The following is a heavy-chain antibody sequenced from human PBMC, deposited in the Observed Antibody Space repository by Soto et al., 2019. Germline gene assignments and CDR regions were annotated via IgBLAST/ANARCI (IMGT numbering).Heavy chain of an antibody. D-gene: IGHD3-3*01. CDR2: LSGSGVST. V-gene: IGHV3-23*01. Sequence: PGGSLRLSCAASGFTFNIYVMSWVCQAPGKGLEWVSSLSGSGVSTYYADSVKGRFIISRDNSRHTLFLQMNSLRAEDTAVYYCAKEGYTIFGVVINGMDVWGQGTTVTSP. CDR3: AKEGYTIFGVVINGMDV. J-gene: IGHJ6*02. CDR1: GFTFNIYV.